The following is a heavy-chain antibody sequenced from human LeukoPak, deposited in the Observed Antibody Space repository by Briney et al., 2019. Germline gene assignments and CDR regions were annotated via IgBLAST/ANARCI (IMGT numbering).Heavy chain of an antibody. CDR1: GGSISSGDYY. Sequence: SQTLSLTCTVSGGSISSGDYYWSWIRQPPGKGLERIGYIYYSGSTYYNPSLKSRVTISVDTSKNQFSLKLSSVTAADTAVYYCARFTDCTNGVCYAPYYFDYWGQGTLVTVSS. CDR2: IYYSGST. CDR3: ARFTDCTNGVCYAPYYFDY. J-gene: IGHJ4*02. D-gene: IGHD2-8*01. V-gene: IGHV4-30-4*01.